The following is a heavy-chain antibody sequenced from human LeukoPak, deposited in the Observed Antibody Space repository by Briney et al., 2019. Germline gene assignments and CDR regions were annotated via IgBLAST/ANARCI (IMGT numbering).Heavy chain of an antibody. CDR2: IYQSGST. D-gene: IGHD3-10*01. CDR3: ARVRLWFGELLPPKSYYMDV. V-gene: IGHV4-38-2*02. CDR1: GYSISSGYY. J-gene: IGHJ6*03. Sequence: SGTLSLTCTVSGYSISSGYYWGWIRQSPGKGLEWIGSIYQSGSTYYNPSLKSRVTISIDTSKNQFSLKLSSVTAADTAVYYCARVRLWFGELLPPKSYYMDVWGKGTTVTVSS.